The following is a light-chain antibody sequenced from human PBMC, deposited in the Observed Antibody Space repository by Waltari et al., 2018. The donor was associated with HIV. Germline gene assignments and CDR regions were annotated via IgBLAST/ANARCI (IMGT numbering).Light chain of an antibody. Sequence: VVMTQSPATLSVSPGEGATLSCRASHSVRSHVAWYQQQPGQAPRRLIYAASTRATDLPARFSGSGSGTEFTLTITSLQSEEFALYFCHQYNNWPLTFGGGTKVEIK. J-gene: IGKJ4*01. CDR2: AAS. CDR1: HSVRSH. V-gene: IGKV3-15*01. CDR3: HQYNNWPLT.